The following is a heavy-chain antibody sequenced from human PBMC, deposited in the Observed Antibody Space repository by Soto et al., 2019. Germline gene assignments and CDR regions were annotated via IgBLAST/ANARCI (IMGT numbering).Heavy chain of an antibody. CDR2: IKQDGSEK. V-gene: IGHV3-7*01. CDR1: GFTFSSYW. CDR3: ARDIATAGSWFDP. Sequence: ESGGGLVQPGGSLRLSCAASGFTFSSYWMNWVRQAPGKGLEWVANIKQDGSEKYYVDSVKGRFTISRDNAKNSLYLQMNSLRAEDTAVYYCARDIATAGSWFDPWGQGTLVTVSS. J-gene: IGHJ5*02. D-gene: IGHD6-13*01.